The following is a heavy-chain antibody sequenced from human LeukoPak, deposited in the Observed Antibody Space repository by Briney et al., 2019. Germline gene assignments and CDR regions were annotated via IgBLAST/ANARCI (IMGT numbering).Heavy chain of an antibody. D-gene: IGHD6-13*01. CDR1: GFTSTGYA. J-gene: IGHJ4*02. Sequence: GGSLRLSCAASGFTSTGYAMGWVRQAPGKGLEWVSSISGSGGSTYYADSVRGRFTISRDNSKNTLYLQMNTLRGEDTAVYYCAREISAAAARFDYWGQGTLVTVSS. CDR3: AREISAAAARFDY. CDR2: ISGSGGST. V-gene: IGHV3-23*01.